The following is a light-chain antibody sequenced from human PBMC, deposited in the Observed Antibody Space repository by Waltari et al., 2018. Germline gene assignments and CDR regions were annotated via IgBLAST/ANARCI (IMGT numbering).Light chain of an antibody. CDR3: QQRSKWPLT. CDR2: DAS. V-gene: IGKV3-11*01. CDR1: QSVTNY. J-gene: IGKJ4*01. Sequence: DIMLTQSPATLSLSPGERATLSCRASQSVTNYLAWYQLKPGKAPRLLIYDASNRATGIPARFSGSGSGTDFTLTISNLEPEDSAVYYCQQRSKWPLTFGGGTKVEIK.